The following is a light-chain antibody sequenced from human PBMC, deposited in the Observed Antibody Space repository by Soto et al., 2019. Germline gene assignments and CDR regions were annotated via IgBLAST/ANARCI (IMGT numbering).Light chain of an antibody. CDR2: AAS. V-gene: IGKV1-39*01. Sequence: DIQMTQSPSSLSASVGDRVTITCRASQSISRKLNWYQQRPGKAPKLLIYAASSLQSGVPSRFSGSGSGTDFTLTISGLQSEDFATYYCQQSYRRWTFGQGTKVGIK. CDR1: QSISRK. J-gene: IGKJ1*01. CDR3: QQSYRRWT.